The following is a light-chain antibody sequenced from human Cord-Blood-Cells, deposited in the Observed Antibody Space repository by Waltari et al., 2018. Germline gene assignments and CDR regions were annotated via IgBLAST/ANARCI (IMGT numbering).Light chain of an antibody. CDR3: QQYGSSRT. J-gene: IGKJ1*01. CDR1: QSVSSSY. V-gene: IGKV3-20*01. CDR2: GAS. Sequence: SQSVSSSYLAWYQQKPGQAPRLLIYGASSRATGIPDRFSGSGSGTDFTLTISRLEPEDFAVYYCQQYGSSRTFGQGTKVEIK.